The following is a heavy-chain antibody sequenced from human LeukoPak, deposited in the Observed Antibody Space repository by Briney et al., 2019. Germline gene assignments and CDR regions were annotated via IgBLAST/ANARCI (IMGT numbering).Heavy chain of an antibody. V-gene: IGHV3-30*02. D-gene: IGHD1-20*01. Sequence: GGSLRLSCAASGFTFSSYGMHWVRQAPGKGLEWVAFIRYDGSNKYYADSVRGRFTVSRDNSKNTLFLQMNSLRAEDTAVYYCVKDSYDWNQGYFDYWGQGTLVTVSS. CDR1: GFTFSSYG. CDR3: VKDSYDWNQGYFDY. CDR2: IRYDGSNK. J-gene: IGHJ4*02.